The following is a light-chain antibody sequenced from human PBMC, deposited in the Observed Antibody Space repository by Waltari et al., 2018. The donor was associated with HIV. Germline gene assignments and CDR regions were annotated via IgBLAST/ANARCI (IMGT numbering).Light chain of an antibody. CDR1: QSISTH. Sequence: DIQMTQSPSSLSASVGDTITISCRASQSISTHLNWYQQKLGKVPKVLIYGASTLQSGAPSRFSGRGSGTHFTLTISNLQPEDFATYYCQQSHSNPLTFGPGTKVDVK. J-gene: IGKJ3*01. V-gene: IGKV1-39*01. CDR3: QQSHSNPLT. CDR2: GAS.